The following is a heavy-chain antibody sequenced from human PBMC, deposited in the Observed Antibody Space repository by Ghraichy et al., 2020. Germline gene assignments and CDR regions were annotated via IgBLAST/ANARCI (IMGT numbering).Heavy chain of an antibody. V-gene: IGHV4-34*01. Sequence: SETLSLTCAVYGGSFSAYFWSWIRQPPGKGLEWIGEINDSGTTTHNPSLKGRVTMSVDTSKNQFSLTLSSVTAADTAIYYCARGPNPPDCGGGGCFSLRGYFFASWGQGTLVIVSS. J-gene: IGHJ4*02. CDR2: INDSGTT. D-gene: IGHD2-15*01. CDR3: ARGPNPPDCGGGGCFSLRGYFFAS. CDR1: GGSFSAYF.